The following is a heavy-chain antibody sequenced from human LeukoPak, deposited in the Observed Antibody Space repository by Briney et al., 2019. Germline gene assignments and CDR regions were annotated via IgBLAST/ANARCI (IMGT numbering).Heavy chain of an antibody. D-gene: IGHD2-15*01. CDR1: GYSISSGYY. J-gene: IGHJ4*02. CDR2: IYHSGST. V-gene: IGHV4-38-2*01. Sequence: PSETLSLTCAVSGYSISSGYYWGWIRPPPGKGLEWIGSIYHSGSTYYNPSLKSRVTISVDTSKNQFSLKLSSVTAADTAVYYCARHHAYSNSPPGDYWGQGTLVTVSS. CDR3: ARHHAYSNSPPGDY.